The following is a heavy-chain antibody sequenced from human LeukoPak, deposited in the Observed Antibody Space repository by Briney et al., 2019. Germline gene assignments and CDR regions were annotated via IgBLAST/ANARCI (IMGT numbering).Heavy chain of an antibody. J-gene: IGHJ4*01. CDR1: GYSFTYYW. CDR2: IYPGDSDT. Sequence: GESLMTSCKGSGYSFTYYWIGWVRQMPGKGLEWMGIIYPGDSDTRYRPSFQGQVTISVDKSISTAYLQWSSLKASDTAMYYCARQHGNSKYYFDYWGHGTLVTVSS. V-gene: IGHV5-51*01. D-gene: IGHD1-1*01. CDR3: ARQHGNSKYYFDY.